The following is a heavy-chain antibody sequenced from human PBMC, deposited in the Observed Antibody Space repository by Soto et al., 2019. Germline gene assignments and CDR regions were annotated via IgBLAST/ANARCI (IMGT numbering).Heavy chain of an antibody. CDR3: ARGVYDSNGYSYP. CDR2: ISSSANRI. J-gene: IGHJ5*02. Sequence: GGSLRLSCAASGFNFSSYEMNWVRQAPGKGLEWISYISSSANRIYYADSVKGRFTISRDNPKNSLYLQMNSLRAEDTAVYYCARGVYDSNGYSYPWSQGTLVTVSS. CDR1: GFNFSSYE. V-gene: IGHV3-48*03. D-gene: IGHD3-22*01.